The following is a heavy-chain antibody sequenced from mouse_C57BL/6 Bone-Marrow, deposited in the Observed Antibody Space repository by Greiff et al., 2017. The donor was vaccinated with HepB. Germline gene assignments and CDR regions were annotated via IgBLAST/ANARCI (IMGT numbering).Heavy chain of an antibody. J-gene: IGHJ4*01. CDR1: GYAFTNYL. V-gene: IGHV1-54*01. Sequence: VQLVESGAELVRPGTSVKVSCKASGYAFTNYLIEWVKQRPGQGLEWIGVINPGSGGTNYNEKFKGKATLTADKSSSTAYMQLSSLTSEDSAVYFCARGDYYWGQGTSVTVSS. CDR3: ARGDYY. CDR2: INPGSGGT.